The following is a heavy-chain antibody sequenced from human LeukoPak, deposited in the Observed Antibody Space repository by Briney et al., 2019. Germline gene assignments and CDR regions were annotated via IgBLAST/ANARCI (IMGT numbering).Heavy chain of an antibody. J-gene: IGHJ4*02. CDR1: GFTFSSYS. CDR3: ARDSYSSGWYPFLDY. D-gene: IGHD6-19*01. CDR2: ISSSSSTI. Sequence: GGSLRLSCAASGFTFSSYSMNWVRQAPGKGLEWVSYISSSSSTIYYADSVKGRFTISRDNAKNSLYLQMNSLRAEDTAVYYCARDSYSSGWYPFLDYWGQGTLVTVSS. V-gene: IGHV3-48*04.